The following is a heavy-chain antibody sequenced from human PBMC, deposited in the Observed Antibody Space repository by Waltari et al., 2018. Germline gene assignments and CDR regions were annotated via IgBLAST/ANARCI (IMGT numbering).Heavy chain of an antibody. J-gene: IGHJ4*02. CDR1: GFTFSTYV. CDR3: ARGSGVDY. V-gene: IGHV3-23*01. Sequence: EVQLLESGGGLVQPGGSLRLSCAASGFTFSTYVMNWVRQAPGKGLEWVSSNSDGGGIINYADSVKGRFTISRDNSKNTVYLQMKSLRAEDTAVYYCARGSGVDYWGQGTLVTISS. D-gene: IGHD7-27*01. CDR2: NSDGGGII.